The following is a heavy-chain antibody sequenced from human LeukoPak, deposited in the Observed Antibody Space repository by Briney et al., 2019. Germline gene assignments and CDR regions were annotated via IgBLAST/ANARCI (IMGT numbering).Heavy chain of an antibody. Sequence: SETLSLTCTVSGGSISSGGYYWSWIRQHPGKGLEWIGYIYYSGSTYYNPSLKSQVTISVDTSKNQFSLKLSSVTAADTAVYYCARDVGYCSGGSCYRFDPWGQGTLVTVSS. CDR3: ARDVGYCSGGSCYRFDP. CDR2: IYYSGST. D-gene: IGHD2-15*01. J-gene: IGHJ5*02. CDR1: GGSISSGGYY. V-gene: IGHV4-31*01.